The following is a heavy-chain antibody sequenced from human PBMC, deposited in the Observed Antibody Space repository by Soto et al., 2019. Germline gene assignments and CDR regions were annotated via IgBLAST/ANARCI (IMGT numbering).Heavy chain of an antibody. CDR2: IYHSGST. CDR1: GGSISSYY. D-gene: IGHD2-15*01. J-gene: IGHJ4*02. CDR3: ARHLVGGLPGQDY. V-gene: IGHV4-59*08. Sequence: SETLSLTCTVSGGSISSYYWSWIRQPPGKGLEWMGEIYHSGSTKYNPSLNSRVTISADTSKNQFSLKLNSVTAADMAVYYCARHLVGGLPGQDYWGLGTLVTVSS.